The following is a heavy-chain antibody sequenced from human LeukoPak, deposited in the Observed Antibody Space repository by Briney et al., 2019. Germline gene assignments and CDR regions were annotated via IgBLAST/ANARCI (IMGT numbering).Heavy chain of an antibody. Sequence: PGGSLRLSCAASGFTFSSYGMHWVRHAPGKGLEWGAVIWYDGSNKYYADSVKGRFTISRDNSKNTLYLQMNSLKAEDTAVYYCARDKYGGPGGFFDYWGQGTLVTVSS. D-gene: IGHD4-23*01. CDR2: IWYDGSNK. CDR3: ARDKYGGPGGFFDY. V-gene: IGHV3-33*01. CDR1: GFTFSSYG. J-gene: IGHJ4*02.